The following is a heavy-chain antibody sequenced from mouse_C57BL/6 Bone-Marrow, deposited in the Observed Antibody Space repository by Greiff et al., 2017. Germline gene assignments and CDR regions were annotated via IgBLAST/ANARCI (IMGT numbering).Heavy chain of an antibody. CDR2: IYPRSGNT. J-gene: IGHJ2*01. Sequence: VKLQQSGAELARPGASVKLSCKASGYTFTSYGISWVKQRTGQGLEWIGEIYPRSGNTYYNEKFKGKATLTADKSSSTAYMELRSLTSEDSAVYFCARSDYRDYWGQGTTLTVSS. V-gene: IGHV1-81*01. D-gene: IGHD2-4*01. CDR3: ARSDYRDY. CDR1: GYTFTSYG.